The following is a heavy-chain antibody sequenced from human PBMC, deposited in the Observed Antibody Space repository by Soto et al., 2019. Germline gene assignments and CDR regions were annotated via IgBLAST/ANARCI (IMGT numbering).Heavy chain of an antibody. CDR2: ISGSGGST. V-gene: IGHV3-23*01. CDR1: GFTFSSYA. Sequence: PGGSLRLSCAASGFTFSSYAMSWVRQAPGKGLEWVSAISGSGGSTYYADSVKGRLTISRDNSKNTLYLQMNSLRAEDTAVYYCAKGGGLYSSSWYDVWGQGTTVTVSS. J-gene: IGHJ6*02. CDR3: AKGGGLYSSSWYDV. D-gene: IGHD6-13*01.